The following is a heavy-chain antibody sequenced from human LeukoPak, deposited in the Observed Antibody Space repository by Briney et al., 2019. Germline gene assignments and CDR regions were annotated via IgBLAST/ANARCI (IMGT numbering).Heavy chain of an antibody. V-gene: IGHV1-69*04. CDR3: ARTIVVVVAATRHYYYYGMDV. Sequence: SVKVSCKASGGTFSSYAISWVRQPPGQGLEWMGRIIPILGIANYAQKFQGRVTITADKSTSTAYMELSGLRSEDTAVYYCARTIVVVVAATRHYYYYGMDVWGQGTTVTVSS. D-gene: IGHD2-15*01. CDR2: IIPILGIA. CDR1: GGTFSSYA. J-gene: IGHJ6*02.